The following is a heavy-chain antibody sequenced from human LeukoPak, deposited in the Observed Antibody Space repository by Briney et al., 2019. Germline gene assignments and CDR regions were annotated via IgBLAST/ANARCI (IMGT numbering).Heavy chain of an antibody. J-gene: IGHJ4*02. CDR3: AKDDGPIYCSSTSCYSYYFDY. V-gene: IGHV3-30*18. CDR1: GFTFSNYA. D-gene: IGHD2-2*01. CDR2: ISYDGTNY. Sequence: PGRSLRLSCAASGFTFSNYAMHWVRQSPGKGLEWMAVISYDGTNYYYADSVTGRFTISRDNSKNTLYLQMNSLRPEDAAVYYCAKDDGPIYCSSTSCYSYYFDYWGLGTLVTVSS.